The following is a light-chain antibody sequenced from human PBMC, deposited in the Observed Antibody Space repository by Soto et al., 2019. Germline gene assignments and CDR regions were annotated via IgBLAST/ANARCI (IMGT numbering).Light chain of an antibody. CDR2: KAS. CDR1: QSISSW. J-gene: IGKJ2*01. V-gene: IGKV1-5*03. Sequence: DIQMTQSPSTLSASVGDRVTITCRASQSISSWLAWYQQKPGKAPKLLIYKASSLESGVPSRFSVSGSVTEVTLTISSLQPDDCATYCCQQYNSYPYTFGQGTKLAIK. CDR3: QQYNSYPYT.